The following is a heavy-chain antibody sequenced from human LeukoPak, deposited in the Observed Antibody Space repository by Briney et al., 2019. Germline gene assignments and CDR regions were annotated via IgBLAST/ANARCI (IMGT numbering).Heavy chain of an antibody. Sequence: GGSLRLSCVASGFTFSSYAMSWVRQAPGKGLEWVSGISRSGFSTDYADSVKGRFTTSRDKSKNTLYLQMNSLRAEDTAVYYCAKDKYSSSSGGFDYWGQGTLVTVSS. J-gene: IGHJ4*02. V-gene: IGHV3-23*01. CDR3: AKDKYSSSSGGFDY. CDR1: GFTFSSYA. D-gene: IGHD6-6*01. CDR2: ISRSGFST.